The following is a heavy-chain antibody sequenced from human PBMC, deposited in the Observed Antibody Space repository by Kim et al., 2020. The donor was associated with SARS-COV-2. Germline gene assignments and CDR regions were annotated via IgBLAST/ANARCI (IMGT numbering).Heavy chain of an antibody. V-gene: IGHV3-7*03. Sequence: DPGKGRFTISRDNAKNSLYLQMNSLRAEDTAVYYCARGGPQLRDYYGMDVWGQGTTVTVSS. CDR3: ARGGPQLRDYYGMDV. D-gene: IGHD3-10*01. J-gene: IGHJ6*02.